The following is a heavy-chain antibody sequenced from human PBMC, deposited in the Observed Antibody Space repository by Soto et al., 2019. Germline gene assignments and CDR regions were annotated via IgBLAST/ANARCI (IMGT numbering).Heavy chain of an antibody. CDR3: ARDSSTYYDILTGYSDY. V-gene: IGHV3-21*01. Sequence: EVQLVESGGGLVKPGGSLRLSCAASGFTFSSYSMNWVRQAPGKGLEWVSSISSSSSYIYYADSVKGRFTISRDNAKNSLYLQMNSLRAEDTAVYYCARDSSTYYDILTGYSDYWGQGTLVTVSS. CDR1: GFTFSSYS. J-gene: IGHJ4*02. D-gene: IGHD3-9*01. CDR2: ISSSSSYI.